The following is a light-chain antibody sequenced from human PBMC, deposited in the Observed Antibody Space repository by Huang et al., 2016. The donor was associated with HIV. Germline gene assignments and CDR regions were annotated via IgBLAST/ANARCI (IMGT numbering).Light chain of an antibody. Sequence: DIQMTQSPSSLSASVGDRVTITCRASQIITTYLNWYQQKPGKAPKLLIYAASSLQSGVPSRFRGSGSGTDFTLTISSLQPEDFATYYCQQSYSTPRTFGQGTKVEIK. J-gene: IGKJ1*01. CDR1: QIITTY. CDR2: AAS. CDR3: QQSYSTPRT. V-gene: IGKV1-39*01.